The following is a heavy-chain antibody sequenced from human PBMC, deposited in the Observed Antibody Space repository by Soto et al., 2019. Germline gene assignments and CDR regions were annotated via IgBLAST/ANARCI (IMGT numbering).Heavy chain of an antibody. J-gene: IGHJ4*02. D-gene: IGHD3-3*01. CDR2: MSGSGDDA. V-gene: IGHV3-23*01. Sequence: PGGSLRLSCAASGFTFSNYGMSWVRQAPGKGLEWVSVMSGSGDDAYYADSVKGRFTISRDNSKNTLYLQMNSLRAEDTAVYFWAKKVTIYAVVHAHDWGQGKAVTVSS. CDR3: AKKVTIYAVVHAHD. CDR1: GFTFSNYG.